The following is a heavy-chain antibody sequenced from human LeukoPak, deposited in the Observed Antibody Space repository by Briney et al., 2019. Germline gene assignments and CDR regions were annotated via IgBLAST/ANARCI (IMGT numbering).Heavy chain of an antibody. V-gene: IGHV3-7*02. Sequence: PGGSLRLSCAASTLTFSSYWMSWVRQAPGKGLEWVAIINEDGSEKYYVDSVKGRFTISRDNAKNSLYLQMNSLRAEDTAVYYCARKPSSGPLDYWGQGTLVTVSS. CDR3: ARKPSSGPLDY. J-gene: IGHJ4*02. CDR1: TLTFSSYW. D-gene: IGHD3-22*01. CDR2: INEDGSEK.